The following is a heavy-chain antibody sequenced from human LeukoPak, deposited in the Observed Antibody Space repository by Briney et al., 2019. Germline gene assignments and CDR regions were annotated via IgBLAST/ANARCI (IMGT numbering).Heavy chain of an antibody. CDR2: INHSGST. D-gene: IGHD3-10*01. CDR1: GGSFSGYY. V-gene: IGHV4-34*01. J-gene: IGHJ4*02. CDR3: ARGYGPGSYYHY. Sequence: PSETLSLTCTVYGGSFSGYYWSWIRQPPGKGLEWIGEINHSGSTNYNPSLKSRVTISVDTSKNQYSLKLSSVTAADTAVYYCARGYGPGSYYHYWGQGTLVTVSS.